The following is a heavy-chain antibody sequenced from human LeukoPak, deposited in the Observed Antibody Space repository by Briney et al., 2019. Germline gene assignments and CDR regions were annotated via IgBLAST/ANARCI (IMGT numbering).Heavy chain of an antibody. Sequence: GPSVKLSCKASGYTFTGYYKHWVRHPPGQGLEWMGWINPNSGGTNYAQKFQGCVTMTRDTSISTAYMELSRLRSDDTAVYYCARDYYGSGSYVFDYWGQGTLVTVSS. D-gene: IGHD3-10*01. CDR1: GYTFTGYY. CDR2: INPNSGGT. J-gene: IGHJ4*02. V-gene: IGHV1-2*04. CDR3: ARDYYGSGSYVFDY.